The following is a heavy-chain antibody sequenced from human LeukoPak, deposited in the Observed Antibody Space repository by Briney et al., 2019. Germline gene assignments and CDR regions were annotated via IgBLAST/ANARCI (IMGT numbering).Heavy chain of an antibody. V-gene: IGHV3-23*01. Sequence: GGSLRLSCAASGFSFNSYAMTWVRQAPGKGLEWVSSLSYNGGSTFYADSVKGRFTISRDNSKNTLSLQMNSLRGDDTAVYYCAKDDAWGRYKDWGQGTLVTVSS. J-gene: IGHJ1*01. D-gene: IGHD3-16*01. CDR3: AKDDAWGRYKD. CDR1: GFSFNSYA. CDR2: LSYNGGST.